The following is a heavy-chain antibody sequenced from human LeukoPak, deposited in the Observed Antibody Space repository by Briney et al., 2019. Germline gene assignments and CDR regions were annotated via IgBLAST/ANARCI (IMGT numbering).Heavy chain of an antibody. CDR1: GFTFSDYW. V-gene: IGHV3-7*01. CDR3: ARISCSRSSCYGVYDY. Sequence: GGSLRLSCAASGFTFSDYWMTWVRQAPGKGLEGVANIRQDGSEKYHVASVKCRFTISRDNAKNSVYLQMNSLRAEDTAVYYCARISCSRSSCYGVYDYWGQGSLVTVSS. J-gene: IGHJ4*02. CDR2: IRQDGSEK. D-gene: IGHD2-15*01.